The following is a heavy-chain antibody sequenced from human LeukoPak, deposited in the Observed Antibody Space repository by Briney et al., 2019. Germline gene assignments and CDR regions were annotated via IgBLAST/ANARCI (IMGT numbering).Heavy chain of an antibody. V-gene: IGHV3-30*02. Sequence: WGSLRLSCVASGFTFSSYGMHWVRQAPGKGLEWVSFIRYDGSNKYYADSVKGRLTISRDNSKNTLYLQMNSLRAEDTAVYYCANEDSTEYSYYFDFWGQGTLVTVSS. CDR1: GFTFSSYG. J-gene: IGHJ4*02. CDR2: IRYDGSNK. D-gene: IGHD2/OR15-2a*01. CDR3: ANEDSTEYSYYFDF.